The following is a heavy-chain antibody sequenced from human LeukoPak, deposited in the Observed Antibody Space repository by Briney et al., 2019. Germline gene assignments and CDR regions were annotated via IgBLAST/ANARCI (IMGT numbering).Heavy chain of an antibody. CDR3: TTALGYCSGGSCYQYFQH. D-gene: IGHD2-15*01. CDR1: GFTISNYA. Sequence: PGGSLRLSCAVSGFTISNYAMSWVRQAPGKGLEWVGRIKSKTDGGTTDYAAPVKGRFTISRDDSKNTLYLQMNSLKTEDTAVYYCTTALGYCSGGSCYQYFQHWGQGTLVTVSS. V-gene: IGHV3-15*01. J-gene: IGHJ1*01. CDR2: IKSKTDGGTT.